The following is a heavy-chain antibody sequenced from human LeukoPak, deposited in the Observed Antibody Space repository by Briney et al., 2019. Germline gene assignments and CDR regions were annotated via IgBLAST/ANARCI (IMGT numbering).Heavy chain of an antibody. CDR2: IYYSGST. J-gene: IGHJ4*02. V-gene: IGHV4-34*01. CDR1: GGSFSGYY. Sequence: SETLSLTCAVYGGSFSGYYWSWIRQPPGKGLEWIGSIYYSGSTYYNPSLKSRVTISVDTSKNQFSLNLSSVTAADTAVYYCANSAYHIFLEYWGQGTLVTVSS. CDR3: ANSAYHIFLEY. D-gene: IGHD3-9*01.